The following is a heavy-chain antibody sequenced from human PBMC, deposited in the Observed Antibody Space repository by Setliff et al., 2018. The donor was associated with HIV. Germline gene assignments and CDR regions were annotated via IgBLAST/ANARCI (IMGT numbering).Heavy chain of an antibody. V-gene: IGHV3-48*01. CDR3: ARDLMVRGVIITPGYMDV. J-gene: IGHJ6*03. D-gene: IGHD3-10*01. CDR1: GFTFSSYS. CDR2: ISSSSSPI. Sequence: SLRLSCVASGFTFSSYSMNWVRQAPGKGLEWVSYISSSSSPIYYADSVKGRFTISRDNAKNSLYLQMNSLRAEDTAVYYCARDLMVRGVIITPGYMDVWGKGTTVTVSS.